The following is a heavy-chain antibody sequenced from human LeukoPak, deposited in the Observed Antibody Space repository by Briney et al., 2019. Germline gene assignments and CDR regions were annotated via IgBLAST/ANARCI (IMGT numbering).Heavy chain of an antibody. CDR1: GDSIRGYY. D-gene: IGHD4-4*01. CDR3: ARGVTSVQSFWYFDL. J-gene: IGHJ2*01. V-gene: IGHV4-4*07. Sequence: SETLSLTCSVSGDSIRGYYWNWIRQPAGKGLEWIGRIYTSGSTDYKPSLKSRVTMSVDASKKWFCLKMTSLTAADTAVYYCARGVTSVQSFWYFDLWGRGTLVTVSS. CDR2: IYTSGST.